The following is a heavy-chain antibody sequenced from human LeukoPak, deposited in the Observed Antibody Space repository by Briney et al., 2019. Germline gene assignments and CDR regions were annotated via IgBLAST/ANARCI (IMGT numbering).Heavy chain of an antibody. Sequence: GASVKVSCKASGYTFTSYDINWVRQATGHGREWLGWMNPNSGNTGYAQKFQGRVTITRNTSISTAYMELSSLRSEDTAMYYCARFGLIIWNDGGNAFDIWGQGTMVTVSS. J-gene: IGHJ3*02. CDR2: MNPNSGNT. CDR1: GYTFTSYD. V-gene: IGHV1-8*03. D-gene: IGHD1-1*01. CDR3: ARFGLIIWNDGGNAFDI.